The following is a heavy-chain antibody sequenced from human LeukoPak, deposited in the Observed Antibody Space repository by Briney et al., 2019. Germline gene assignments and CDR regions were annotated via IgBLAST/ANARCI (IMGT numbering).Heavy chain of an antibody. Sequence: GGSLRLSCAASGFTFSSYSMNWVRQAPGKGLEWVSSISSSSSYIYYADSVKGRFTISRDNAKNSLYLQMNSLRAEDTAVYYCASIRVAKLDDAFDIWGQGTMVTVSS. D-gene: IGHD3-10*01. CDR2: ISSSSSYI. V-gene: IGHV3-21*01. J-gene: IGHJ3*02. CDR3: ASIRVAKLDDAFDI. CDR1: GFTFSSYS.